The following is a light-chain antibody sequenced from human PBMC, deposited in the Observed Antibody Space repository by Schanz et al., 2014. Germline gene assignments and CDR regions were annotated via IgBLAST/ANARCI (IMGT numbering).Light chain of an antibody. V-gene: IGKV3-20*01. Sequence: ETVLTQSPGTLSLSPGERATLSCRASQSIISRDLAWYQQKPGQAPNVLIYGASRRATGIPDRFSGSGSGTDFTLTISRLEPEDFAVYYCQQYHNSPQISCGGGTKVDI. CDR2: GAS. CDR3: QQYHNSPQIS. J-gene: IGKJ4*01. CDR1: QSIISRD.